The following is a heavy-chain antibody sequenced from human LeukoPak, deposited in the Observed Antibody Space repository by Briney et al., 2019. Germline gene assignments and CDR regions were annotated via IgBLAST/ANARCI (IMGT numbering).Heavy chain of an antibody. CDR1: GFTFSSYA. V-gene: IGHV3-23*01. CDR3: ARDILEWFHRGDAFDI. CDR2: ISSGGGST. D-gene: IGHD3-3*01. Sequence: GGSLRLSCAASGFTFSSYAMSWVRQAPGKGLEWVSGISSGGGSTVYADSVKGRFTISRDNFRNTVFLQMNSLRAEDTAVCYCARDILEWFHRGDAFDIWGQGTVVTVSS. J-gene: IGHJ3*02.